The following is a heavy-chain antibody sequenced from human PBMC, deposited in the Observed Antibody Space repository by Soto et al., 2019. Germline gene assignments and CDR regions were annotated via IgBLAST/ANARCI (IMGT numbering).Heavy chain of an antibody. D-gene: IGHD3-10*01. CDR3: ARISRITMVRGVITQLAQTAHYYYYSMDV. CDR1: GDSVNNLF. V-gene: IGHV4-59*02. J-gene: IGHJ6*02. CDR2: IYYSGST. Sequence: ETLSLTCTVSGDSVNNLFWSWVRQPPEKGLEWVGYIYYSGSTNYNPSLKSRVTISVDTSKNQFSLKLSSVTAADTAVYYRARISRITMVRGVITQLAQTAHYYYYSMDVWGQGTKVTVSS.